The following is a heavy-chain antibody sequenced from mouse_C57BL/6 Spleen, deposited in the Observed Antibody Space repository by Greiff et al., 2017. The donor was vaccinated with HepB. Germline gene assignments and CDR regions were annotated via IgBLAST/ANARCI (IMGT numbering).Heavy chain of an antibody. V-gene: IGHV1-64*01. CDR2: IHPNSGST. CDR3: AIEKFITTVVVRRNFDY. D-gene: IGHD1-1*01. Sequence: QVQLKQPGAELVKPGASVKLSCKASGYTFTSYWMHWVKQRPGQGLEWIGMIHPNSGSTNYNEKFKSKATLTVDKSSSTAYMQLSSLTSMDSAVYYCAIEKFITTVVVRRNFDYWGQGTTLTVSS. J-gene: IGHJ2*01. CDR1: GYTFTSYW.